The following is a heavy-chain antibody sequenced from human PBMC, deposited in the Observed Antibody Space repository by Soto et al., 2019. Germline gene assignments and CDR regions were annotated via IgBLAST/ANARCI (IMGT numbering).Heavy chain of an antibody. CDR2: IYHSGST. J-gene: IGHJ4*02. Sequence: QVQLQESGPGLVKPSGTLSLTCAVSGGSISSSNWWSWVRQPPGKGLEWIGKIYHSGSTNYNPSLKSRVTIPVDKSKNQFSLKLSSVTAADTAVYYCARVYMVRGTIIRYFDYWGQGTLVTVSS. CDR1: GGSISSSNW. CDR3: ARVYMVRGTIIRYFDY. D-gene: IGHD3-10*01. V-gene: IGHV4-4*02.